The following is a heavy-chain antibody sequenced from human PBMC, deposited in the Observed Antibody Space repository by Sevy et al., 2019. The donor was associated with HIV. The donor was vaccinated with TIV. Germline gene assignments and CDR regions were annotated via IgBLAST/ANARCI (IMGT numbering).Heavy chain of an antibody. V-gene: IGHV3-49*03. J-gene: IGHJ5*02. CDR1: GFTFGDYA. CDR2: IRSKAYGGTT. Sequence: GGSLRLSCTASGFTFGDYAMSWFRQAPGKGLEWVGFIRSKAYGGTTEYAASVKGRFTISRDDSKSIAYLQMNSLKTEDPAVYYCTRSGSTDPSSITMVQGVPGGEDWFDPWGQGTLVTVSS. D-gene: IGHD3-10*01. CDR3: TRSGSTDPSSITMVQGVPGGEDWFDP.